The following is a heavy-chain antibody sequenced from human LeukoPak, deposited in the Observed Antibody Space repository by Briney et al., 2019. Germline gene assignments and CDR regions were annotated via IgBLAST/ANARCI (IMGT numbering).Heavy chain of an antibody. V-gene: IGHV1-46*01. CDR2: INPRGSST. Sequence: ASVKVSCRASGYTFTSYNMHWVRQAPGQGLEWMGIINPRGSSTSYAQKLQGRVTMTRDTSTSTVYMELSSLRSEDTALYYCARNPLSLRGVDCWGQGTLVTVSS. CDR1: GYTFTSYN. D-gene: IGHD3-16*01. CDR3: ARNPLSLRGVDC. J-gene: IGHJ4*02.